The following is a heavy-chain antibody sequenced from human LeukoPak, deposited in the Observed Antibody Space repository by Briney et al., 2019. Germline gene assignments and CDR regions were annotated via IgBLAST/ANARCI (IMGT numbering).Heavy chain of an antibody. J-gene: IGHJ3*02. Sequence: SVKVSCKGSGGTLSSYSISWVRHAPGQGAEWMGGVIPIFGAANYAQKFQGRVTITADESTSTAYMELSSLRSEDTAVYYCARSPYNWNYSDAFDIWGQGTMVTVSS. V-gene: IGHV1-69*13. CDR3: ARSPYNWNYSDAFDI. D-gene: IGHD1-7*01. CDR1: GGTLSSYS. CDR2: VIPIFGAA.